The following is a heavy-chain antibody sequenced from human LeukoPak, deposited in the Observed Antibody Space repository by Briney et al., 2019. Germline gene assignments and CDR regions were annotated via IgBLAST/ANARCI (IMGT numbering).Heavy chain of an antibody. V-gene: IGHV3-30*18. D-gene: IGHD3-10*01. CDR2: ISYDGSGK. CDR1: GFTFSSYG. CDR3: AKDSVRYYYGSGAEIYYYYGMDV. Sequence: GRSLRLSCAASGFTFSSYGMHWVRQAPGKGLEWVAVISYDGSGKYYADSVKGRFTVSRDNSKNTLYLQMNSLRAEDTAVYYCAKDSVRYYYGSGAEIYYYYGMDVWGKGTTVTVSS. J-gene: IGHJ6*04.